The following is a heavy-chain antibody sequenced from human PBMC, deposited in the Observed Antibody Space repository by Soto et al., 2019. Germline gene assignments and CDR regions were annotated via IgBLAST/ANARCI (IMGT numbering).Heavy chain of an antibody. V-gene: IGHV2-5*01. CDR3: AHRYGGNYYRWYSDF. D-gene: IGHD1-26*01. J-gene: IGHJ4*02. Sequence: SGPTLVNPTQTLTLTCSFSGFSLTTSGAGVGWLRQPPGKALEWLALISWKDDKRYNPGLKNRLTITKGPSKNQVVLTMTNMDPVDTGTYYCAHRYGGNYYRWYSDFWGQGTMVTVSS. CDR2: ISWKDDK. CDR1: GFSLTTSGAG.